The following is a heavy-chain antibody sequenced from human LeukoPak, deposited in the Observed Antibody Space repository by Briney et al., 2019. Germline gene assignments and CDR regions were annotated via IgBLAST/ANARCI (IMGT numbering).Heavy chain of an antibody. D-gene: IGHD2-15*01. J-gene: IGHJ5*02. V-gene: IGHV3-48*01. CDR2: ISSSSSTI. Sequence: GGSLRLSCAASGFTFSSYGMNWVRQAPGKGLEWVSYISSSSSTIYYADSVKGRFTISRDNAKNSLYLQMNSLRAEDTAVYYCARGVVVVAATPPWFDPWGQGTLVTDSS. CDR3: ARGVVVVAATPPWFDP. CDR1: GFTFSSYG.